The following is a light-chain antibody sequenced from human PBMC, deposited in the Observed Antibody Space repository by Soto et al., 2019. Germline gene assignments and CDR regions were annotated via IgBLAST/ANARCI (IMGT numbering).Light chain of an antibody. CDR3: QQYGSSRWT. CDR1: QSVSSSY. Sequence: EIVLTQSPGTLSLSPGERATLSCRASQSVSSSYLAGYQQNRGQAPRLLIYGASSRAPGIPDRFGGSGSGTDFTLTISRLEPEEFAVYYCQQYGSSRWTFGQGTKVDIK. CDR2: GAS. V-gene: IGKV3-20*01. J-gene: IGKJ1*01.